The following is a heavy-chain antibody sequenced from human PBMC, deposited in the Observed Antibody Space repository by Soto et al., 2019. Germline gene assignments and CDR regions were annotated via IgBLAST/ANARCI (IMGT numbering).Heavy chain of an antibody. V-gene: IGHV6-1*01. CDR3: ARGSYFDY. J-gene: IGHJ4*02. Sequence: SQTLSLTCAISGDSVSSDSATWNWFRQSPSRGLEWLGRTYYRSKWFIEYAVSVKSRIIINPDTSKNQFSLQLNSVTPEDTAVYYCARGSYFDYWGQGTVVTVSS. CDR2: TYYRSKWFI. CDR1: GDSVSSDSAT.